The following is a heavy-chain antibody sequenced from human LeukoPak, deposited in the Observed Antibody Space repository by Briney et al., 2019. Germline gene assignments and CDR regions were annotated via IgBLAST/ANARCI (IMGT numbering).Heavy chain of an antibody. CDR1: GYSFVFFG. CDR3: ARAVSGSLYGDFDF. Sequence: ASVKVSCKASGYSFVFFGVSWVRQAPGQGLEWMGWINSHNGDTKYAERLQGRAFMTTDTSTSTSYMELRSLRSDDTAVYYCARAVSGSLYGDFDFWGQGTLVTVSS. D-gene: IGHD1-26*01. J-gene: IGHJ4*02. V-gene: IGHV1-18*01. CDR2: INSHNGDT.